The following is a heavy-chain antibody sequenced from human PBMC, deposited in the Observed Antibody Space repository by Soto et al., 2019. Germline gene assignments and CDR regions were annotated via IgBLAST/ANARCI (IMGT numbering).Heavy chain of an antibody. D-gene: IGHD3-3*01. J-gene: IGHJ3*02. V-gene: IGHV4-4*07. Sequence: QVQLQESGPGLVKPSETLSLTCSVSGGSITGYYWGWIRQPAGKGLEWVGHLYSSGSTNHNPSVKNRVTQLGEPAKHQFFLNLNSVTAAETAVYYCARVVWSGYYAFDIWGQGTLVTVSS. CDR1: GGSITGYY. CDR2: LYSSGST. CDR3: ARVVWSGYYAFDI.